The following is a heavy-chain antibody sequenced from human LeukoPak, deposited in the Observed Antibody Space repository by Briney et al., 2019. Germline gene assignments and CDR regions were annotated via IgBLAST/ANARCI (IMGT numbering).Heavy chain of an antibody. CDR2: IYHSGST. Sequence: PSETLSLTCAVSGGSISSSNWWSWVRQPPGQGLEWIGEIYHSGSTNYNPSLKSRVTISVDTSKNQFSLKLSSVTAADTAVYYCARGRLVVVTANWFDPWGQGTLVTVSS. J-gene: IGHJ5*02. CDR3: ARGRLVVVTANWFDP. CDR1: GGSISSSNW. D-gene: IGHD3-22*01. V-gene: IGHV4-4*02.